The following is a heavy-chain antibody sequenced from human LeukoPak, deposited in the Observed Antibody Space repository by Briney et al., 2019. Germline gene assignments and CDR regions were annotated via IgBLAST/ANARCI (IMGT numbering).Heavy chain of an antibody. D-gene: IGHD3-22*01. J-gene: IGHJ5*02. V-gene: IGHV3-33*01. CDR1: GFTFSSYG. CDR3: ARDYFDSSGYYYEDWFDP. Sequence: GGSLRLSCAASGFTFSSYGMHWVRQAPGKGLEWVAVIWYDGSNKYYADSVKGRFTISRDNSKNTLYLQMNSLRAEDTAVYYCARDYFDSSGYYYEDWFDPWGQGTLVTVSS. CDR2: IWYDGSNK.